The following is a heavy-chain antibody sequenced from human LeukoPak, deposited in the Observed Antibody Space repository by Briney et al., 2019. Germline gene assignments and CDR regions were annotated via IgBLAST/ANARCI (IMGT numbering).Heavy chain of an antibody. CDR1: GFTFSSYG. CDR2: ISYDGSNK. CDR3: ARDTGYDSSGYYLGAFDI. D-gene: IGHD3-22*01. Sequence: GRSLRLSCAASGFTFSSYGMHWVRQAPGKGLEWVAVISYDGSNKYYADSVKGRFTISRDNSKNTLYLQMNSLRAEDTAVYYCARDTGYDSSGYYLGAFDIWGQGTMVTVSS. J-gene: IGHJ3*02. V-gene: IGHV3-30*03.